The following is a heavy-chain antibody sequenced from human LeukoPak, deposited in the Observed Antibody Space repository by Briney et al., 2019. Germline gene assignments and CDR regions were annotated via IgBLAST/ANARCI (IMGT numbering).Heavy chain of an antibody. J-gene: IGHJ4*02. CDR2: ISGSGGST. CDR1: GFTFSSYA. V-gene: IGHV3-23*01. CDR3: AKGSGSGGILYCSGGSCYQYDY. D-gene: IGHD2-15*01. Sequence: PGGPLRLSCAASGFTFSSYAMSWVRQAPGKGLEWVSAISGSGGSTYYADSVKVRFTISRDNSKNTLYLQMNSLRAEDTAVYYCAKGSGSGGILYCSGGSCYQYDYWGQGTLVTVSS.